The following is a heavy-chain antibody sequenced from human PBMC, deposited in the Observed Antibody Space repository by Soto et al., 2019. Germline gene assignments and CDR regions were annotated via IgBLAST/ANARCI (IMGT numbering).Heavy chain of an antibody. CDR2: INSDGSST. Sequence: GGSLRLSCAASGFTFSSYWMHWVRQAPGKGLVWVSRINSDGSSTSYADSVKGRFTISRDNAKNTLYLQMNSLRAEDTAVYYWAAMGATPTRDYYFDYWGQGTLVTVSS. V-gene: IGHV3-74*01. J-gene: IGHJ4*02. CDR3: AAMGATPTRDYYFDY. CDR1: GFTFSSYW. D-gene: IGHD1-26*01.